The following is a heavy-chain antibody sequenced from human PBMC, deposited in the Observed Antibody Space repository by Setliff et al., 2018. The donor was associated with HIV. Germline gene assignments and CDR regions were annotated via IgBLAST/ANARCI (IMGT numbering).Heavy chain of an antibody. CDR1: GYTFTSHW. D-gene: IGHD3-9*01. V-gene: IGHV5-51*01. CDR2: IYPGDSDT. J-gene: IGHJ4*02. CDR3: ARAGDYLTAFFDY. Sequence: GESLKISCKGSGYTFTSHWIAWVRQMPGKGLEWTGIIYPGDSDTRYSPSFQGQVTISADKSIDTAYLQWNTLKASDTAMYYCARAGDYLTAFFDYWGRGTLVTVSS.